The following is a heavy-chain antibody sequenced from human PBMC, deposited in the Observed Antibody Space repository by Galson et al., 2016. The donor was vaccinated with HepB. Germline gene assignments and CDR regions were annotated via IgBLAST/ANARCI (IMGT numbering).Heavy chain of an antibody. Sequence: CAISGDSVSSNSATWNWIRQSPSRGLEWLGRTYYRSKWYNDYALSVKRRITINPDTSKNQFSLQLNSVTPEDTSVYYCARVRSGYSGYANPYYCGMDVWGQGTTVTVSS. D-gene: IGHD5-12*01. CDR1: GDSVSSNSAT. J-gene: IGHJ6*02. V-gene: IGHV6-1*01. CDR2: TYYRSKWYN. CDR3: ARVRSGYSGYANPYYCGMDV.